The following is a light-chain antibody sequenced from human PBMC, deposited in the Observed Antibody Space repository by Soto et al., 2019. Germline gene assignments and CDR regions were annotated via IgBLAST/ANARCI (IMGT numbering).Light chain of an antibody. CDR2: NTN. J-gene: IGLJ3*02. CDR1: ISNIGNNH. V-gene: IGLV1-47*02. CDR3: AALDDSLSVWV. Sequence: QFVLTQPASWTGPPRQRGNISCSGSISNIGNNHLFWYQQLPGTAPKLLIYNTNHRPSRVPYRFSASKSGTSASLAISGLRSEDEADYYFAALDDSLSVWVFGGGTQLTVL.